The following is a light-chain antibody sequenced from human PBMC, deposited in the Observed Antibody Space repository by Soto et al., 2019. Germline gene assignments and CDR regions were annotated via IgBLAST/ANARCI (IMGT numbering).Light chain of an antibody. CDR2: AAS. Sequence: ETVLTQSPGTLSLSPGERATLFCRASQSVSSSHLAWYQQKPGQTPRPLIYAASSRATGIPDRFSGSGSGTDFTLTINRLEPEDIAVYYCHQSAVSPLTFGGGTKVEIK. J-gene: IGKJ4*01. CDR3: HQSAVSPLT. CDR1: QSVSSSH. V-gene: IGKV3-20*01.